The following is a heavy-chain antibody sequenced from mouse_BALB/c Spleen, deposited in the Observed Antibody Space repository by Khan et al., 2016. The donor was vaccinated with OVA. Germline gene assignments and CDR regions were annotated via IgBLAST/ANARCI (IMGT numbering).Heavy chain of an antibody. Sequence: EVQLQESGPGLVKPSQSLSLTCTVTGYAITSDYAWNWIRQFPGNKLEWMGYISSTGSTSYNPSLKSRISIHRDTSKNQFFLQLKSVTTEDTATYYCARSLYYSYGYALDCWGRGTSVTVSS. J-gene: IGHJ4*01. CDR1: GYAITSDYA. V-gene: IGHV3-2*02. CDR3: ARSLYYSYGYALDC. D-gene: IGHD2-14*01. CDR2: ISSTGST.